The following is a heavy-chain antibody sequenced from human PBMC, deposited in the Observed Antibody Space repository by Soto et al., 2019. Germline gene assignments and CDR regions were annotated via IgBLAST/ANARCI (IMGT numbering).Heavy chain of an antibody. CDR3: IGDFTLFGY. CDR1: GFTFSSYS. Sequence: EVQLVESGGGLVQPGGSLRLSCAASGFTFSSYSMNWVRQAPGKGLEWVSYISSSSSTIYYADSVKGRFTISRDNAKNSLSLQMNSLRDEDTAVYYCIGDFTLFGYWGQGTLVTVSS. CDR2: ISSSSSTI. D-gene: IGHD3-10*01. V-gene: IGHV3-48*02. J-gene: IGHJ4*02.